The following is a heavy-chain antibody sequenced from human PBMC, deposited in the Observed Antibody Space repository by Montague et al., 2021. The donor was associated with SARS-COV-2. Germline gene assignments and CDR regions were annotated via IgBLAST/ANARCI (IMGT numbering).Heavy chain of an antibody. Sequence: SETLSLTCTVSGGSISSSTYYWAWIRQPPGKGLEWIGSINYSGSTYYNPSLKSRVFISVDTSKKQLSLTLTSVTAADTAVYYCATQEDPSGWIPGPFDFWGQGTLLSVSS. CDR1: GGSISSSTYY. J-gene: IGHJ4*02. V-gene: IGHV4-39*01. CDR3: ATQEDPSGWIPGPFDF. D-gene: IGHD6-19*01. CDR2: INYSGST.